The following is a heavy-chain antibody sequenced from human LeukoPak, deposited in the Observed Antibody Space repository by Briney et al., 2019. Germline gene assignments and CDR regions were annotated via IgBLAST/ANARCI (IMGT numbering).Heavy chain of an antibody. Sequence: SETLSLTCAVYGGSFSGYYWSWIRQPPGKGLEWIGSIYHSGSTYYNPSLKSRVTISVDTSKNQFSLKPSSVTAADTAVYYCARGLGVLLWFGELEEFDYWGQGTLVTVSS. V-gene: IGHV4-34*01. D-gene: IGHD3-10*01. J-gene: IGHJ4*02. CDR2: IYHSGST. CDR3: ARGLGVLLWFGELEEFDY. CDR1: GGSFSGYY.